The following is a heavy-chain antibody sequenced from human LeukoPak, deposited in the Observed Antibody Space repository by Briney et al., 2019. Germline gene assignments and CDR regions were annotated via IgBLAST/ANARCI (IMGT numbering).Heavy chain of an antibody. D-gene: IGHD3-22*01. CDR1: GGSISSGGYS. CDR2: IYHSGST. CDR3: ARGQYYYDSSGYGMDV. J-gene: IGHJ6*02. Sequence: SQTLSLTCAVSGGSISSGGYSWSWIRQPPGKGLEWIGYIYHSGSTYYNPSLKSRVTISVDRSRNQFSLKLSSVTAADTAVYYCARGQYYYDSSGYGMDVWGQGTTVTVSS. V-gene: IGHV4-30-2*01.